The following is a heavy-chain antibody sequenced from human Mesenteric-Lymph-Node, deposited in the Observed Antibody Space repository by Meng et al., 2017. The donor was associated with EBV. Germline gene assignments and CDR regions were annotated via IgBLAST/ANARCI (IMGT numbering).Heavy chain of an antibody. V-gene: IGHV4-30-2*01. CDR2: IYHSGST. J-gene: IGHJ5*02. CDR1: GGSTRSGGNL. Sequence: QLHLRESGSGLVKPSETRSLTCSISGGSTRSGGNLWSWIRQPPGKALEWIGYIYHSGSTSYNPSLKSRVSMSIDRSNNQFSLKLTSVTAADTAVYYCVGNYGGNLGWFDPWGQGTLVTVSS. CDR3: VGNYGGNLGWFDP. D-gene: IGHD4/OR15-4a*01.